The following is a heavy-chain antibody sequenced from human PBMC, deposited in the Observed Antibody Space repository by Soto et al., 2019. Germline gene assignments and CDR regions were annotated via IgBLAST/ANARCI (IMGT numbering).Heavy chain of an antibody. J-gene: IGHJ4*02. CDR2: INPNSGGT. CDR1: GYTFTGYY. D-gene: IGHD6-6*01. CDR3: ARVPRIAARCFDY. V-gene: IGHV1-2*02. Sequence: GASVKVSCKASGYTFTGYYMHWVRQAPGQGLEWMGWINPNSGGTNYAQKFQGRVTMTRDTSISTAYMELNRLRSDDTAVYYCARVPRIAARCFDYWGQGTLVTVSS.